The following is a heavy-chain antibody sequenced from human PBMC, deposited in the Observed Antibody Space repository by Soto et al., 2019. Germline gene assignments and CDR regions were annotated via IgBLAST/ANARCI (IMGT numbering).Heavy chain of an antibody. CDR3: ARAPGYSSSVEYWFDP. Sequence: GGSLRLSCAASGFTFSSYAMHGVRQAPGKGLEWVAVISYDGSNKYYADSVKGRFTISRDNSKNTLYLQMNSLRAEDTAVYYCARAPGYSSSVEYWFDPWGQGTLVTVSS. CDR2: ISYDGSNK. J-gene: IGHJ5*02. D-gene: IGHD6-19*01. CDR1: GFTFSSYA. V-gene: IGHV3-30-3*01.